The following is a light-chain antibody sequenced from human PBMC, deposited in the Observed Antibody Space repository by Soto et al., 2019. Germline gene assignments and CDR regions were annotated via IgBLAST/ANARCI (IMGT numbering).Light chain of an antibody. CDR3: QQYVRSPPSWT. CDR1: QSVSSSY. CDR2: DAS. J-gene: IGKJ1*01. V-gene: IGKV3-20*01. Sequence: ETVLMQSPGTLSLSPGERATLSCRASQSVSSSYLAWYQQKPGQAPRLLIYDASSRATGIPDRFSGSGSGTDFTLTISRLEPEDFAVYYCQQYVRSPPSWTFGQGTKVEIK.